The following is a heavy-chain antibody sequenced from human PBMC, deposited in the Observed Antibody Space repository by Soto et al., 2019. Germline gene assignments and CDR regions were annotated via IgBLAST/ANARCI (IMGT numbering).Heavy chain of an antibody. D-gene: IGHD3-3*01. CDR2: INHSGST. Sequence: PSETLSLTCAVYGGSFGGYYWSWIRQPPGKGLEWIGEINHSGSTNYNPSLKSRVTISVDTSKNQFSLKLSSVTAADTAVYYCARNVLRFLEWPRAGYYYYYGMDVWGQGTTVTVSS. V-gene: IGHV4-34*01. CDR3: ARNVLRFLEWPRAGYYYYYGMDV. J-gene: IGHJ6*02. CDR1: GGSFGGYY.